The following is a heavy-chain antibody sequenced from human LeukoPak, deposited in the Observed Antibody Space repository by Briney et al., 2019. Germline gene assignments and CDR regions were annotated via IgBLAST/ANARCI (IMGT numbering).Heavy chain of an antibody. CDR1: GGTFSSYA. V-gene: IGHV1-2*02. D-gene: IGHD2-8*01. J-gene: IGHJ4*02. CDR3: AGWSVGYCTNGVCYSDFDY. CDR2: INPNSGGT. Sequence: ASVKVSCKASGGTFSSYAISWVRQAPGQGLEWMGWINPNSGGTNYAQKFQGRVTMTRDTSISTAYMELSRLRSDDTAVYYCAGWSVGYCTNGVCYSDFDYWGQGTLVTVSS.